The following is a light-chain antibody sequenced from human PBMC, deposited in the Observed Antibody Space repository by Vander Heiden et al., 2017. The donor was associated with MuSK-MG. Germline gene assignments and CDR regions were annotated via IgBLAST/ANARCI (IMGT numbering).Light chain of an antibody. V-gene: IGKV3-20*01. CDR2: GAS. Sequence: EIVLTQSPGTLSLSPGERATLSCRASQSVSSSYLAWYQQKPGQAPRLLIYGASSRATGIPDRFSGSGSGTDFTLTISRLEPGDFAVYYCQKDGSSPLTFGGGTKVEIK. CDR3: QKDGSSPLT. J-gene: IGKJ4*01. CDR1: QSVSSSY.